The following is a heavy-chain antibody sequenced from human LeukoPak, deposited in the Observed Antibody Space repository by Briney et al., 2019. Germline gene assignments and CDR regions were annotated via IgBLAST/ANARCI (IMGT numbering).Heavy chain of an antibody. V-gene: IGHV4-38-2*02. Sequence: SETLSLTCNVSGYSISSAYYWAWIRQSPGKGLEWIGSIDDGGSTSYNPSLRSRVAVSVDTSKNQFSLNLTSVTAADTAVYYCARVMGVQTFLDLYYFDYWGQGTLVTVSS. D-gene: IGHD1-1*01. J-gene: IGHJ4*02. CDR3: ARVMGVQTFLDLYYFDY. CDR2: IDDGGST. CDR1: GYSISSAYY.